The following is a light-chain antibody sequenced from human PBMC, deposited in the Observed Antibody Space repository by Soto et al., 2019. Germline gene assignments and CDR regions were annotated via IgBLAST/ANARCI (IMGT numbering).Light chain of an antibody. CDR1: QSVSSN. CDR2: DAS. Sequence: EIVMTQSPATLSVSPGERATLSCRASQSVSSNLAWYQQKPGQAPRLLIYDASTRATGIPARFSGSGSGTEFTLTISSLQSEDFAVYYYQQYNNWPPYTFGPGTKVDIK. CDR3: QQYNNWPPYT. J-gene: IGKJ3*01. V-gene: IGKV3-15*01.